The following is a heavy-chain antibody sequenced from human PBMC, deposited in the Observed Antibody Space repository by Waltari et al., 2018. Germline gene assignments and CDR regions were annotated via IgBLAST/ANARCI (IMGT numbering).Heavy chain of an antibody. CDR3: AKDRGYGGGSLSLDY. D-gene: IGHD2-15*01. Sequence: EVQLVESGGGLVQPGRSLRLSCAASGFAFDDYAMHWARQAPGKGLEWVSGISWNGGSIGYADSVKGRFTISRDNAKNSLYLQMNSLRAEDMALYYCAKDRGYGGGSLSLDYWGQGTLVTVSS. CDR1: GFAFDDYA. J-gene: IGHJ4*02. V-gene: IGHV3-9*03. CDR2: ISWNGGSI.